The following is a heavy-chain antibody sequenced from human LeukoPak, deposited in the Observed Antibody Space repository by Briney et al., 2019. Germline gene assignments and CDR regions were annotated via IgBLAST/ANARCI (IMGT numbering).Heavy chain of an antibody. V-gene: IGHV3-49*03. D-gene: IGHD1-1*01. J-gene: IGHJ4*02. CDR1: GFTFGDYA. Sequence: GGSLRLSCTASGFTFGDYAMSWIRQAPGKGLAWVGFIRSKAYGETADYAASVKGRFTISRDDSKAIAYLQMNSLKTEDTAVYHCTRDRGAYNLYDYWGQGTLVTVSS. CDR2: IRSKAYGETA. CDR3: TRDRGAYNLYDY.